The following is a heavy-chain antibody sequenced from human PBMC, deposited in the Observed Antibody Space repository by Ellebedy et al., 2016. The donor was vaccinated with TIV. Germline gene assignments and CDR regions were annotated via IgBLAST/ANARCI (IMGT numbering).Heavy chain of an antibody. CDR1: GFNFNLYD. CDR2: VSWNGNNE. V-gene: IGHV3-30-3*01. CDR3: TRVKRLEYYFEY. J-gene: IGHJ4*02. D-gene: IGHD6-25*01. Sequence: PGGSLRLSCAASGFNFNLYDMHWVRQAPGKGLEWVAAVSWNGNNEYYADSMKGRFTISRDNSENTVYLQMNSLRPEDTAVYYCTRVKRLEYYFEYWGQGTLVTVSS.